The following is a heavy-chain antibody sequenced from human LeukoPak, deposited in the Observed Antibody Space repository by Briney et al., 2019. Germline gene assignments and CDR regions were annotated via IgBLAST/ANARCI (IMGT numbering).Heavy chain of an antibody. CDR1: GGSISSYY. J-gene: IGHJ5*02. D-gene: IGHD6-13*01. V-gene: IGHV4-59*08. CDR3: ARISSSWYNTWFDP. CDR2: IYYSGST. Sequence: SEALSLTCTVSGGSISSYYWSWIRQPPGKGLEWIGYIYYSGSTNYNPSLKSRVTISVDTSKNQFSLKLSSVTAADTAVYYCARISSSWYNTWFDPWGQGTLVTVSS.